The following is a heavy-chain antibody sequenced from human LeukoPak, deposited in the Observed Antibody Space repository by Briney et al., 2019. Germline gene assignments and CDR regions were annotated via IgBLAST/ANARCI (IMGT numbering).Heavy chain of an antibody. D-gene: IGHD1-26*01. CDR1: GGSISSYY. J-gene: IGHJ4*02. Sequence: SETLSLTCTVSGGSISSYYWSWIRRPPGKGLEWIGYIYYSGSTNYNPSLKSRVTISVDTSKNQFSLKLSSVTAADTAVYYCAREASIVGANFDYWGQGTLVTVSS. CDR2: IYYSGST. CDR3: AREASIVGANFDY. V-gene: IGHV4-59*01.